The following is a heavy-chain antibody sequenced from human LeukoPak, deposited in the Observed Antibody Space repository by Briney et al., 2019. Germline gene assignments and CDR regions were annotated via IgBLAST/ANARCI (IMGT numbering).Heavy chain of an antibody. V-gene: IGHV3-11*04. D-gene: IGHD3-10*01. CDR1: GFTFSDYY. J-gene: IGHJ6*03. CDR3: ARDLRGSGSFENYMDV. Sequence: GRSLRLSCAASGFTFSDYYMSWIRQAPGKGLEWVSYISSSGDTIYYADSVKGRFTISRDNAQNSLYLQMNSLRAEDTAVYYCARDLRGSGSFENYMDVWGKGTTVTVSS. CDR2: ISSSGDTI.